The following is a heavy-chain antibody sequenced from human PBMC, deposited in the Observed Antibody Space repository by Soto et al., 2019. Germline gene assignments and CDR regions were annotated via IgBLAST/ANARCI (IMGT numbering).Heavy chain of an antibody. CDR1: GYTFTSYG. J-gene: IGHJ3*02. CDR2: INPSGGST. V-gene: IGHV1-46*01. CDR3: ALSPDDAFDI. Sequence: ASVKVSCKASGYTFTSYGFSWVRQAPGQGLEWMGIINPSGGSTSYAQKFQGRVTMTRDTSTSTVFMELSSLRSEDTAVYYCALSPDDAFDIWGQGTMVTVSS.